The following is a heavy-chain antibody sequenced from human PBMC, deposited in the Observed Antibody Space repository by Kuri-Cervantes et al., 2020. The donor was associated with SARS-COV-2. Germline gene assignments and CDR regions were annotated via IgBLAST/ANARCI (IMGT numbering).Heavy chain of an antibody. Sequence: GGSLRLSCAASGFTFSSYCMHWVRQAPGKGLEWVAVIWYDGSNKYYADSVKGRFTISRDNSKNTLYLQMNSLRAEDTAVYYCARDRQRPPITGYFDYWGQGTLVTVSS. J-gene: IGHJ4*02. CDR2: IWYDGSNK. V-gene: IGHV3-33*01. CDR1: GFTFSSYC. CDR3: ARDRQRPPITGYFDY. D-gene: IGHD5-24*01.